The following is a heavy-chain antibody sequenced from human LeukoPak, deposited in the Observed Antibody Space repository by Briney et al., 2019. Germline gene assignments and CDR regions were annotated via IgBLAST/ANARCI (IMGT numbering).Heavy chain of an antibody. CDR2: INHSGST. CDR3: ARAQLRVNWFDP. D-gene: IGHD1-7*01. V-gene: IGHV4-34*01. J-gene: IGHJ5*02. Sequence: SETLSLTCAVYGGSFSGYYWSWIRQPPGKGLEWIGEINHSGSTNYNPSLKRRVTISVDTFKHQFSLKLSSVTAADTAVYYCARAQLRVNWFDPWGQGTLVSVSS. CDR1: GGSFSGYY.